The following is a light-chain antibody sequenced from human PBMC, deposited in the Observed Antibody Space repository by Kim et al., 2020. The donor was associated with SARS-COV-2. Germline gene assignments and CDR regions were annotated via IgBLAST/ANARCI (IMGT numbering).Light chain of an antibody. V-gene: IGKV3-15*01. J-gene: IGKJ3*01. CDR1: QSVSSN. CDR3: QQYNNWPPFT. CDR2: GAS. Sequence: EIVMTQSPATLSVSPGERATLSCRASQSVSSNLAWYQQKPGQAPRLLIDGASTRATGIPARFSGSGSGTEFTLTISSLQSEDFAVYYCQQYNNWPPFTFGPGTKVDI.